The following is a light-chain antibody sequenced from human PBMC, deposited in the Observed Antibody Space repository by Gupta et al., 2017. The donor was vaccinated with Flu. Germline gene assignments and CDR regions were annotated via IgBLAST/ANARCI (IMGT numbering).Light chain of an antibody. Sequence: EIVLTQSPGTLSLSPGERVTLSCRASQSVRSNYLAWYQQKPGQAPRLFIYAASSRASGIPDRFNGSGSGTDFTLDISRLEPEDFAVYYCQQYGNSPVSFGQGTKLETK. CDR3: QQYGNSPVS. V-gene: IGKV3-20*01. J-gene: IGKJ2*03. CDR2: AAS. CDR1: QSVRSNY.